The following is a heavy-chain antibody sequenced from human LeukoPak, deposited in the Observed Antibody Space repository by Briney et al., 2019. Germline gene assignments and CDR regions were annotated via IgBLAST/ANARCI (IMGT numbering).Heavy chain of an antibody. D-gene: IGHD2-2*01. J-gene: IGHJ3*02. Sequence: SETLSLTCTVSGGSISSYYWSWIRQPPGKGLEWIGYIYYSGSTNYNPPLKSRVTISVDTSKNQFSLKLSSVTAADTAVYYCAGYCSSTSCLGAFDIWGQGTMVTVSS. V-gene: IGHV4-59*08. CDR2: IYYSGST. CDR3: AGYCSSTSCLGAFDI. CDR1: GGSISSYY.